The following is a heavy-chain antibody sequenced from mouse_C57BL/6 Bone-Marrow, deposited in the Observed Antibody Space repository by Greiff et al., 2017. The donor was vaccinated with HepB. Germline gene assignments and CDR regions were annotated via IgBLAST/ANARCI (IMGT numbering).Heavy chain of an antibody. CDR1: GFTFSSYA. D-gene: IGHD4-1*01. V-gene: IGHV5-4*03. CDR3: ARSDWDSY. CDR2: ISDGGSYT. Sequence: EVKLMESGGGLVKPGGSLKLSCAASGFTFSSYAMSWVRQTPEKRLEWVATISDGGSYTYYPDNVKGRFTISRDNAKNTLYLQMSRLKSEDTAMYYCARSDWDSYWGQGTTLTVSS. J-gene: IGHJ2*01.